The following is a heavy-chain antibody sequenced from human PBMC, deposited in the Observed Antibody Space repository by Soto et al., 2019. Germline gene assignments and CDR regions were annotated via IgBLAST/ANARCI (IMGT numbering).Heavy chain of an antibody. J-gene: IGHJ4*02. CDR1: GFTFSTYW. Sequence: EVQLVESGGGLAQPGGSLRLSCAASGFTFSTYWMKWVRQAPGKGLEWVATIKEDGSETYYVDSVKGRFTISRDNAKSSLSLQMNSLRAEDAADYYCARDRGYCSGGTCYSVLDYWGQGTLVTVSS. CDR3: ARDRGYCSGGTCYSVLDY. CDR2: IKEDGSET. D-gene: IGHD2-15*01. V-gene: IGHV3-7*01.